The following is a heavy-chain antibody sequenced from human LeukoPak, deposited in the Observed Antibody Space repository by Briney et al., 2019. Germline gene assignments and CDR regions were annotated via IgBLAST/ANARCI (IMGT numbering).Heavy chain of an antibody. V-gene: IGHV1-24*01. CDR1: GYTLTELS. Sequence: GASVKVSCKVSGYTLTELSMHWVRQAPGKGLEWMGGFDPEDGETIYAQKFQGRVTMTEDTPTDTAYMELSSLRSEDTAVYYCARDGYSSSWSTRGYFQHWGQGTLVTVSS. CDR2: FDPEDGET. J-gene: IGHJ1*01. CDR3: ARDGYSSSWSTRGYFQH. D-gene: IGHD6-13*01.